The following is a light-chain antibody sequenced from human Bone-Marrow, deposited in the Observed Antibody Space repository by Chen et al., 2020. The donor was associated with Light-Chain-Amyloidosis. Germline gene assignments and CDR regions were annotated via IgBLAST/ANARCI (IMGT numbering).Light chain of an antibody. CDR1: SGDVGGYDF. J-gene: IGLJ1*01. CDR2: DVS. CDR3: CSYAGSYSLYV. V-gene: IGLV2-11*01. Sequence: QAALPQPRSVSGSPGQSVSISCPVTSGDVGGYDFVSWYQKHPVKAPKLMIYDVSKRPSGVPDRFSGSKSGNTASLTISGLQADDEADYYCCSYAGSYSLYVFGSGTKVTVL.